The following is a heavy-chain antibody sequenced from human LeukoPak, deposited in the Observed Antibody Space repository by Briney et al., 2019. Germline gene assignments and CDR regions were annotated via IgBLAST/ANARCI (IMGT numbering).Heavy chain of an antibody. CDR2: IYFSGST. CDR3: ARHHGLPTTVIWFDP. CDR1: GGSISSSSYY. J-gene: IGHJ5*02. Sequence: SETLSLTCTVSGGSISSSSYYWGWIRQPPGKGLGWIGSIYFSGSTYYNPSLKSRVSISVDTSKNQFSLRLSSVTAADTAIYYCARHHGLPTTVIWFDPWGQGTLVTVSS. D-gene: IGHD4-17*01. V-gene: IGHV4-39*01.